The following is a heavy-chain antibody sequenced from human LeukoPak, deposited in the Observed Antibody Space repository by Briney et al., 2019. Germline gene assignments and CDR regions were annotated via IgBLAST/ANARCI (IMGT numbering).Heavy chain of an antibody. CDR3: ARGDSSYCSGGCYFAS. D-gene: IGHD2-21*02. V-gene: IGHV3-11*04. CDR2: VSSVASTI. CDR1: GFTVGDYY. Sequence: PGGSLRLSCAASGFTVGDYYMSWIRQAPGRGLEWGSCVSSVASTIYYADSVKGRFTVSRDNGKRSLYLHITSLRAEDTAMYYCARGDSSYCSGGCYFASWGQGTLVTISS. J-gene: IGHJ5*01.